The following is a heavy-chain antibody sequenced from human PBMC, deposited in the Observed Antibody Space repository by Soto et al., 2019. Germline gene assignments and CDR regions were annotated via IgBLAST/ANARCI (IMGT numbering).Heavy chain of an antibody. CDR1: GFTFSSFW. CDR2: IKQDGSEK. J-gene: IGHJ4*02. D-gene: IGHD2-21*01. CDR3: ARMWLFNPFDY. Sequence: EVQLVESGGGLVQPGGSLRLSCTASGFTFSSFWMSWVRQAPGKGLEWVANIKQDGSEKYYVDSVKGRFTISRDNAENSLYLQMSSLRAEDTAVYYCARMWLFNPFDYWAQGTLVTVSS. V-gene: IGHV3-7*01.